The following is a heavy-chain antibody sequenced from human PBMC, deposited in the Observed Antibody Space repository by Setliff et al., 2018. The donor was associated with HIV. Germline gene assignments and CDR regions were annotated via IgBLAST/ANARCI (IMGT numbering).Heavy chain of an antibody. D-gene: IGHD3-22*01. CDR3: ARIATYYDTSGYLIPYYFDY. CDR1: GGSISTSNW. CDR2: IYHSGST. J-gene: IGHJ4*02. V-gene: IGHV4-4*02. Sequence: SETLSLTCVVSGGSISTSNWWSWVRQPPGKGLEWIGEIYHSGSTNYNSSLKSQVTISVDKSKNLFSLKLSSVTAADTAMYYCARIATYYDTSGYLIPYYFDYWGQGTLVTVSS.